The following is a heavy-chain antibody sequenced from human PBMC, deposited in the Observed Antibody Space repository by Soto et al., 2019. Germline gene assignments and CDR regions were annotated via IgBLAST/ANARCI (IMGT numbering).Heavy chain of an antibody. CDR1: GYTFTSYG. D-gene: IGHD3-16*01. J-gene: IGHJ6*02. CDR3: ARMGDVPYYYYGMDV. Sequence: QVQLVQSEAEVKKPGASVKVSCKASGYTFTSYGISWVRQAPGQGLEWMGWINGYNGNTNHAQKLQGRVTMSTDTSTSTAYMELRSLRSDDSAVYYCARMGDVPYYYYGMDVWGQGTTVTVSS. CDR2: INGYNGNT. V-gene: IGHV1-18*01.